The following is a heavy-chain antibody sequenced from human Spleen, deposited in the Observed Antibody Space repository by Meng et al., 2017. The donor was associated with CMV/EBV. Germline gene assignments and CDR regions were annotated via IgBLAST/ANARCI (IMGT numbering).Heavy chain of an antibody. CDR3: ARDYNGYDTFDY. Sequence: GGSLRLSCAASGFTFSSYAMSWVRQAPGKGLEWVSAISGSGGSTYYADSVKGRFTISRDNAKNSLYLQMNSLRVEDTAIYYCARDYNGYDTFDYWGQGTQVTVSS. D-gene: IGHD5-12*01. J-gene: IGHJ4*02. CDR2: ISGSGGST. V-gene: IGHV3-23*01. CDR1: GFTFSSYA.